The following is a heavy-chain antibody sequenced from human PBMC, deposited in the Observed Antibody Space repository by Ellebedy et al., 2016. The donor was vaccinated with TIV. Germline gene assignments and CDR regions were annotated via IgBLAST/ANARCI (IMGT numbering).Heavy chain of an antibody. Sequence: SETLSLXXAVYGGSFSGYYWSWIRQPPGKGLEWIGEVNHSGSTNYNPSLKSRVTISMDTSKNQFSLKLSSVTAADTAVYYCSRDGLYFDILTAKRRRDFYNGMDVWGQGTTVTVSS. J-gene: IGHJ6*02. V-gene: IGHV4-34*01. CDR1: GGSFSGYY. CDR3: SRDGLYFDILTAKRRRDFYNGMDV. D-gene: IGHD3-9*01. CDR2: VNHSGST.